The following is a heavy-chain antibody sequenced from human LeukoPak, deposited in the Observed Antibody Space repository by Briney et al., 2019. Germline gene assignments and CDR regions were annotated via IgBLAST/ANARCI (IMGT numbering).Heavy chain of an antibody. CDR3: ARGPLPGYYYDSSGYNGAFDI. J-gene: IGHJ3*02. V-gene: IGHV1-46*01. Sequence: ASVKVSCKASGYTFTSYYMHWVRQAPGQGLEWMGIINPSGGSTSYAQKFQGGVTMTRDTSTSTVYMELSSLRSEDTAVYYCARGPLPGYYYDSSGYNGAFDIWGQGTMVTVSS. D-gene: IGHD3-22*01. CDR2: INPSGGST. CDR1: GYTFTSYY.